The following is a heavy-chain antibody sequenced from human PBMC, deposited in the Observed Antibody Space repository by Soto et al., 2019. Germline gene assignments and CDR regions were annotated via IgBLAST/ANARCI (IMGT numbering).Heavy chain of an antibody. V-gene: IGHV4-31*03. J-gene: IGHJ4*02. D-gene: IGHD3-22*01. CDR2: IYYSGST. CDR3: ARDRRYYDSSGYSSFDY. Sequence: SEALSLTCTVSGGSISSGGYYWSWIRQHPGKGLEWIGYIYYSGSTYYNPSLKSRVTISVDTSKNQFSLKLSSVTAADTAVYYCARDRRYYDSSGYSSFDYWGQGTLVTVSS. CDR1: GGSISSGGYY.